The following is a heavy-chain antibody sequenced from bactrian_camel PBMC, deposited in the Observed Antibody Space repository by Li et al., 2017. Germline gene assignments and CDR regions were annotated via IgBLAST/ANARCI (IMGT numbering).Heavy chain of an antibody. CDR2: IDSDGRT. V-gene: IGHV3S55*01. CDR3: AASFTACVARAHYVERYAY. CDR1: RYTYSSYC. Sequence: HVQLVESGGGSVQAGGSLRLSCDASRYTYSSYCMGWSRQAPGKEREGVAAIDSDGRTHYADSFQGRFTVSTDNARKLLYLQLNDLKPEDTAVYYCAASFTACVARAHYVERYAYWGQGTQVTVS. D-gene: IGHD8*01. J-gene: IGHJ4*01.